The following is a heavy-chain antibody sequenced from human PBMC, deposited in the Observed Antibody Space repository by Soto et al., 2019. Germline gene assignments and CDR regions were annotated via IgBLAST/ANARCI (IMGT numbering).Heavy chain of an antibody. CDR2: IYYSGST. D-gene: IGHD6-13*01. Sequence: SETLSLTCTVSGGSISSYYWSWIRQPPGKGLEWIGYIYYSGSTNYNPSLKSRVTISVDTSKNQFSLKLSSVTAADTAVYYCAAAPRGSIYSSSWTVDYWGQGTLVTVSS. V-gene: IGHV4-59*12. J-gene: IGHJ4*02. CDR1: GGSISSYY. CDR3: AAAPRGSIYSSSWTVDY.